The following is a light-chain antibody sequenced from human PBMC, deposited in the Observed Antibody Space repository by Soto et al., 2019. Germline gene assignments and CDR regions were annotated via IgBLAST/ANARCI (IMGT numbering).Light chain of an antibody. V-gene: IGKV3-20*01. J-gene: IGKJ3*01. CDR1: ERISSNF. Sequence: PGERATLSCRASERISSNFLAWYQQRPGQAPRLLIYGASTRASGIPDRFSGSESGTDFALTISRLEPEDFAVFYCQQYGTSPFTFGPGTTVEIK. CDR2: GAS. CDR3: QQYGTSPFT.